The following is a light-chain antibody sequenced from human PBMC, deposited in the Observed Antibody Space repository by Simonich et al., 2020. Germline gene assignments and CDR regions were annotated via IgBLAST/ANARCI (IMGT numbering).Light chain of an antibody. CDR2: DAS. CDR1: QSVSSSY. Sequence: DIVLTQSPGTLSLSPGERATLSCRASQSVSSSYLAWYQQKPGLAPRLLIYDASSRATGIPDRFSGSGSGTDFTLTSSRLEPEDFAVYYCQQYGSSPLTFGGGTKVEIK. J-gene: IGKJ4*01. V-gene: IGKV3D-20*01. CDR3: QQYGSSPLT.